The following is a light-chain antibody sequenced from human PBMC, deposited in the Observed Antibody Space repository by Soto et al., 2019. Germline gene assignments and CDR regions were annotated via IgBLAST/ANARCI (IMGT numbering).Light chain of an antibody. CDR2: DVS. CDR1: QSISSW. CDR3: QQYNTFWT. Sequence: DIQMTQSPSTLSASVGDRVTITCRASQSISSWLAWYQQKPGKAPKLLIYDVSSLESGVPSRFSGSGSGTEFTLTISRLQPDASATYYCQQYNTFWTFGQGTTVEIK. V-gene: IGKV1-5*01. J-gene: IGKJ1*01.